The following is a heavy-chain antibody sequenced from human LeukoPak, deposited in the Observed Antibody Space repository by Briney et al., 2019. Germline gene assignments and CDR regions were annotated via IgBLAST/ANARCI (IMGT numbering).Heavy chain of an antibody. V-gene: IGHV3-30*18. D-gene: IGHD3-10*01. CDR3: AKDIQHYYGSGSYRAFVY. CDR2: ISYDGSNK. J-gene: IGHJ4*02. CDR1: GFTFSTYG. Sequence: GRSLRLSCAASGFTFSTYGMHWVRQAPGKGLEWVAVISYDGSNKYYADSVKGRFTISRDNSKNTLYLQMNSLRAEDTAVYYCAKDIQHYYGSGSYRAFVYWGQGTLVTVSS.